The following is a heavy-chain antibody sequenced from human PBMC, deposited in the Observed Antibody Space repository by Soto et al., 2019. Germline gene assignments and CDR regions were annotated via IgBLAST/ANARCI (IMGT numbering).Heavy chain of an antibody. CDR2: ISKSDYT. Sequence: LRVSCTVSGFAFNNYGINWVRQAPGKGLEWVSSISKSDYTYYSDSVKGRFTISRDNAKNSVSLQMNTLRVEDTAVYYCAREDSIIIPAVSDFWGQGTLVTVSS. CDR1: GFAFNNYG. CDR3: AREDSIIIPAVSDF. V-gene: IGHV3-21*01. J-gene: IGHJ4*02. D-gene: IGHD2-2*01.